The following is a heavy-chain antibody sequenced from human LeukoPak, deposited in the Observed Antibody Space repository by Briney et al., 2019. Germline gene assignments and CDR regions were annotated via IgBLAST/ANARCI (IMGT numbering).Heavy chain of an antibody. J-gene: IGHJ3*02. Sequence: GASVKVSCKASGGTFSSYAISWVRQAPGQGLEWMGGIIPIFGTANYAQKFQGRVTITADESTSTAYMELSSLRSEDTAVYYCARDAPIAAAGTESAFDIWGQGTMVTVSS. D-gene: IGHD6-13*01. V-gene: IGHV1-69*13. CDR2: IIPIFGTA. CDR3: ARDAPIAAAGTESAFDI. CDR1: GGTFSSYA.